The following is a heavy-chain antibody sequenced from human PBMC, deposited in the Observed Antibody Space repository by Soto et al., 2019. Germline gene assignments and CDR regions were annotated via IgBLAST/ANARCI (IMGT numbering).Heavy chain of an antibody. V-gene: IGHV4-34*01. Sequence: SETLSLTCAVYGGSFSGYYWSWIRQPPGKGLEWIGEINHSGSTNYNPSLKGRVTISVDTSKNQFSLKLSSVTAADTAVYYCARGYYYGSGSYKYWGQGTLVTVS. CDR3: ARGYYYGSGSYKY. CDR1: GGSFSGYY. CDR2: INHSGST. J-gene: IGHJ4*02. D-gene: IGHD3-10*01.